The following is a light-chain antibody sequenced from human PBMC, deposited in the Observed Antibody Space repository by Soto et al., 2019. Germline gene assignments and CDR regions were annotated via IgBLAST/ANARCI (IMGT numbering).Light chain of an antibody. CDR1: SSDVGSYNY. Sequence: QSVLTQPASVSGSPGQSITISCTGTSSDVGSYNYVSWYQQHPGKAPKLMIYDVSKRPSGVPDRFSGSKSGNTASLTFSGLQAEDEADYYCCSYAGSYTYVFGTGTKVTVL. CDR2: DVS. CDR3: CSYAGSYTYV. V-gene: IGLV2-11*01. J-gene: IGLJ1*01.